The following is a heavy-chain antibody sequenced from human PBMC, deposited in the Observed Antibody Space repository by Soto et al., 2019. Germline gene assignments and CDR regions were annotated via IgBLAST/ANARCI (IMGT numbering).Heavy chain of an antibody. CDR2: MKEDGSKK. J-gene: IGHJ4*02. V-gene: IGHV3-7*03. Sequence: EVQLVESGGALVQRGGSLRLSCAASGFTLGDYWMSWVRQAPGKGLEWVANMKEDGSKKYYVDSVKGRFTVSRDNAKKSLYLQMNSLRAEDTAVYYCAKLGSGYYTGLYFDYWGQGTLVTVSS. D-gene: IGHD3-3*01. CDR1: GFTLGDYW. CDR3: AKLGSGYYTGLYFDY.